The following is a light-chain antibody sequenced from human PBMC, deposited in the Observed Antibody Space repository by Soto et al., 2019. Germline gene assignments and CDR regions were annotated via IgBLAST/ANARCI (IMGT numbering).Light chain of an antibody. Sequence: EIVLTQSPGTLSLSPGERATLSCRASQSVSNNYLAWYQQKPGQGPRVLIYGASSRATGIPDRFSGSGSGTDFTLTINRLEPEDFAVYYCQQYGSSPPTFGQGTKVDIK. J-gene: IGKJ1*01. V-gene: IGKV3-20*01. CDR1: QSVSNNY. CDR2: GAS. CDR3: QQYGSSPPT.